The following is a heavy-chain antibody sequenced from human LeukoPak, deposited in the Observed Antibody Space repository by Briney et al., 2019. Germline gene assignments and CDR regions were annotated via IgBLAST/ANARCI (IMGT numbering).Heavy chain of an antibody. D-gene: IGHD3-9*01. J-gene: IGHJ5*02. V-gene: IGHV6-1*01. CDR1: GDSVSSNSAA. Sequence: SQTLSLTCAISGDSVSSNSAAWNWIRQSPSRGLEWLGRTYYRSKWYNDYAVSVKSRITINPDTSKNQFSLQLNSVTPEDTAVYYRARAGYYDILTGYYRRGQFDPWGQGTLVTVSS. CDR2: TYYRSKWYN. CDR3: ARAGYYDILTGYYRRGQFDP.